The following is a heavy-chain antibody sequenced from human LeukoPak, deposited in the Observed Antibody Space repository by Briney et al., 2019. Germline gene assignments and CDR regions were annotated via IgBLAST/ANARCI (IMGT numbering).Heavy chain of an antibody. CDR2: IIPIFGTS. Sequence: SVKVSCKTSGGSIMNYAISWVRQAPGQGLEWRGVIIPIFGTSNYAQKFQDRVTITAEKSTNTANMELSSLRSEDTAVYYCAKVAAAIPRWYFDLWGRGTLVTVSS. D-gene: IGHD2-21*02. V-gene: IGHV1-69*06. J-gene: IGHJ2*01. CDR1: GGSIMNYA. CDR3: AKVAAAIPRWYFDL.